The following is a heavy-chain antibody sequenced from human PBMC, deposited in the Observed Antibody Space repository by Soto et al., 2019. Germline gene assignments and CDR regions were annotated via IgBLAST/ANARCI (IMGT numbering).Heavy chain of an antibody. CDR3: ASSPYCSGGSCYAPTQDY. CDR1: GGTFSSHA. D-gene: IGHD2-15*01. J-gene: IGHJ4*02. V-gene: IGHV1-69*13. Sequence: SVRVSCRASGGTFSSHATTWVRHAPGQGLEWMGGIIPIFGTANYAQKFQGRVTITADESTSTAYMELSSLRSEDTAVYYCASSPYCSGGSCYAPTQDYRGQGTLVNV. CDR2: IIPIFGTA.